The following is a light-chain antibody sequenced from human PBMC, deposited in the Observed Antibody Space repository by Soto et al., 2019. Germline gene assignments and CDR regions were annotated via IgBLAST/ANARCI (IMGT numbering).Light chain of an antibody. CDR1: QSVRSSY. CDR2: GAS. CDR3: QQYGNSPLT. V-gene: IGKV3-20*01. J-gene: IGKJ4*01. Sequence: ETVLTQSPGTLSLSPGERATLSCRASQSVRSSYFAWYQQKPGQAPRLIIFGASTRAPGIPDRFSGSGSGTDFTLTISKLEPEDFALFYCQQYGNSPLTLGGGTKVDIK.